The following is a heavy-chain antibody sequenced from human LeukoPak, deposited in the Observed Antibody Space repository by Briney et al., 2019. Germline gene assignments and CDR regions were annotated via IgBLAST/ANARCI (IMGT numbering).Heavy chain of an antibody. CDR1: GFTFSTFS. CDR2: ISSGSAHI. D-gene: IGHD6-6*01. J-gene: IGHJ6*03. Sequence: GGSLRLSCAGSGFTFSTFSFNWVRQAPGKGLEWVSSISSGSAHIYYADSVKGRFAISRDNAKNSLFLQMNSLRAEDTAIYYCAFVPRAYYYYMDVWGKGTTVTVSS. V-gene: IGHV3-21*01. CDR3: AFVPRAYYYYMDV.